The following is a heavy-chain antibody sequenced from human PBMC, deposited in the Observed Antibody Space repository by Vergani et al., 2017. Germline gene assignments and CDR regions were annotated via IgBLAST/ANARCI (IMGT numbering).Heavy chain of an antibody. CDR1: GFTLSNYD. V-gene: IGHV3-30*02. Sequence: QVQLVESGGGVVQRGGSLRLSCATSGFTLSNYDMQWIRQGPGKGLEFVAFIQFDGSNQYYADSVKDRFTLSRDFSKNTLYLQMNSLRTDDTATYYCAKHFRGWGIDYWGKGTQVIVSS. D-gene: IGHD3-16*01. CDR2: IQFDGSNQ. J-gene: IGHJ4*02. CDR3: AKHFRGWGIDY.